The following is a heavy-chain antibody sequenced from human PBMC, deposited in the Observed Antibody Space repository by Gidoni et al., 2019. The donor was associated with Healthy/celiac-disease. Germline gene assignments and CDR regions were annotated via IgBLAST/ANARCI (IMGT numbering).Heavy chain of an antibody. CDR2: IYYSGST. V-gene: IGHV4-30-4*01. J-gene: IGHJ5*02. CDR1: GGSISSGDYY. D-gene: IGHD3-9*01. Sequence: QVQLQESGPGLVNPSQTLSLPCTVSGGSISSGDYYWSWIRQPPGKGLEWIGYIYYSGSTYYNPSLKSRVTISVDTSKNQFSLKLSSVTAADTAVYYCATAGYYDILTGYNWFDPWGQGTLVTVSS. CDR3: ATAGYYDILTGYNWFDP.